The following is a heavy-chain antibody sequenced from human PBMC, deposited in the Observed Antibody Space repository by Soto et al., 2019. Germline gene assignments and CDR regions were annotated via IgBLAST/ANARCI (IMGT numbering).Heavy chain of an antibody. CDR2: IYHSGST. D-gene: IGHD3-10*01. J-gene: IGHJ4*02. Sequence: QVQLQESGPGRVKPSGTLSLTCAGSGGYISSSSWWSWVRQPPGKGLEWIGEIYHSGSTNYNPSLKSRVTISVDKSKNQFSLKLSSVTAADTAVYYCARRGDGSGSLDYWGQGTLVTVSS. V-gene: IGHV4-4*02. CDR1: GGYISSSSW. CDR3: ARRGDGSGSLDY.